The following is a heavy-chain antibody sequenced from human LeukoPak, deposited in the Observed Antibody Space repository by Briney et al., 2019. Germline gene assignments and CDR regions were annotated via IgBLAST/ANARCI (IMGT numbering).Heavy chain of an antibody. CDR3: ARRGGLLWFGEFPFDP. Sequence: SETLSLTCAVYGGSFSGYYWSWIRQPPGKGLEWIGEINHSGSTNYNPSLKSRVTISVDTSKNQFSLKLGSVTAADTAVYYCARRGGLLWFGEFPFDPWGQGTLVTVSS. CDR2: INHSGST. V-gene: IGHV4-34*01. D-gene: IGHD3-10*01. J-gene: IGHJ5*02. CDR1: GGSFSGYY.